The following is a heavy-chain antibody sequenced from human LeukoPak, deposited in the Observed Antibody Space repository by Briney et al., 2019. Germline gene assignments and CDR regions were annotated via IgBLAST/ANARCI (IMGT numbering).Heavy chain of an antibody. J-gene: IGHJ6*02. CDR1: GGSFSGYY. D-gene: IGHD2-15*01. CDR3: ARGISVEKYYCYYYGMDV. Sequence: SETLSLTCAVYGGSFSGYYWSWIRQPPGKGLEWIGEINHSGSTNYNPSLKSRVTISVDTSKNQFSLKLSSVTAADTAVYYCARGISVEKYYCYYYGMDVWGQGTTVTVSS. CDR2: INHSGST. V-gene: IGHV4-34*01.